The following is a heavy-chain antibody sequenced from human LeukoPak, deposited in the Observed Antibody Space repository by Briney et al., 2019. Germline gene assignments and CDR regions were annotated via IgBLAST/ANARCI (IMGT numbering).Heavy chain of an antibody. CDR3: ARDHITMIVVVIKESWFDP. D-gene: IGHD3-22*01. CDR1: GGSISSSSYY. CDR2: IYYSGST. V-gene: IGHV4-30-4*08. J-gene: IGHJ5*02. Sequence: SETLSLTCTVSGGSISSSSYYWGWIRQPPGKGLEWIGYIYYSGSTYYNPSLKSRVTISVDTSKNQFSLKLSSVTAADTAVYYCARDHITMIVVVIKESWFDPWGQGTLVTVSS.